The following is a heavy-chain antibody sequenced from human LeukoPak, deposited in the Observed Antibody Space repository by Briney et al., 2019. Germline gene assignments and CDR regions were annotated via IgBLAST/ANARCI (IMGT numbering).Heavy chain of an antibody. D-gene: IGHD3-10*01. V-gene: IGHV4-38-2*02. J-gene: IGHJ5*02. CDR1: GYSISSGYY. CDR2: INHSGST. Sequence: SETLSLTCTVSGYSISSGYYWGWIRQPPGKGLEWIGEINHSGSTNYNPSLKSRVTISVDTSKNQFSLKLSSVTAADTAVYYCARQKGFGEWYNWFDPWGQGTLVTVSS. CDR3: ARQKGFGEWYNWFDP.